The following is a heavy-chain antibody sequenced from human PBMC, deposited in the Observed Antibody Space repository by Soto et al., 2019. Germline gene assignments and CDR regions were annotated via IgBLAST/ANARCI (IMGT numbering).Heavy chain of an antibody. CDR3: ARERVTFSTFSGIYHY. D-gene: IGHD3-16*02. Sequence: PGGSLRLSCAASGFTLSNYAIHCVRQAPGKGLEGVALKSSDGSSKYYADSVKGRFAISRDNSNNTLFLQMNSLSAEDTAVYYCARERVTFSTFSGIYHYWGQGTLVTVSS. V-gene: IGHV3-30*09. CDR2: KSSDGSSK. CDR1: GFTLSNYA. J-gene: IGHJ4*02.